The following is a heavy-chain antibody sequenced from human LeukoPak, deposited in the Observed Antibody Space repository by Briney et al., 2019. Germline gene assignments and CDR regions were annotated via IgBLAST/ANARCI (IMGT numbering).Heavy chain of an antibody. CDR1: GFTFSAYG. V-gene: IGHV3-23*01. D-gene: IGHD2-21*01. CDR3: AKESCSMRPCDF. J-gene: IGHJ4*01. CDR2: ISADGKRP. Sequence: GGSLRLSCAASGFTFSAYGMNWVRQAPGKGLAWVSAISADGKRPYYADSVKGRFTISRDNSKNTLYLQMNNLRAEDTAMYYCAKESCSMRPCDFWGQGTLGTVSP.